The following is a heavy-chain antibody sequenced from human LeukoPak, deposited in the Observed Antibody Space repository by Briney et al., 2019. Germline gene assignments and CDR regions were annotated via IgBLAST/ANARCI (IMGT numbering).Heavy chain of an antibody. CDR3: ARGRYYDFWSGYYPRSYFDY. Sequence: SETLSLTCTVSGGSISSYYWSWIRQPPGKGLEWIGYIYYSGSTNYNPSLKSRVTISVDTSKNQFSLKLSSVTAADTAVYYCARGRYYDFWSGYYPRSYFDYWGQGTLVTVSS. D-gene: IGHD3-3*01. CDR1: GGSISSYY. J-gene: IGHJ4*02. V-gene: IGHV4-59*01. CDR2: IYYSGST.